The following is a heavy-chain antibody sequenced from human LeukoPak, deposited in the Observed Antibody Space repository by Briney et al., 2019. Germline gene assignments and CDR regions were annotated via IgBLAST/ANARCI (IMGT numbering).Heavy chain of an antibody. V-gene: IGHV1-46*01. CDR2: ISPSGGST. D-gene: IGHD5-18*01. CDR1: GYTFSGYY. Sequence: ASVKVSCKASGYTFSGYYMHWVRQAPGQGLEWLAIISPSGGSTTYAQKFQGRVTMTRDTSRSTVYMELSSLRSEDTAVYYCARGGGYSPRQQFDYWGQGTLVTVSS. J-gene: IGHJ4*02. CDR3: ARGGGYSPRQQFDY.